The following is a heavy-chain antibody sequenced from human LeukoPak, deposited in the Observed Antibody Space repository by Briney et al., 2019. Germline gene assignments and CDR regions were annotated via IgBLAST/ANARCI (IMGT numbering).Heavy chain of an antibody. J-gene: IGHJ4*02. CDR2: IYYSGST. CDR3: ARLRYDRSGYYYFDY. CDR1: VGSISSSSYY. Sequence: SETLSLTCTVYVGSISSSSYYWGWIRQPPGKGLEWIGSIYYSGSTYYNPSLKSRVTISVDTSKNQFSLKLSSVTAADTAVYYCARLRYDRSGYYYFDYWGQGTLVTVSS. V-gene: IGHV4-39*01. D-gene: IGHD3-22*01.